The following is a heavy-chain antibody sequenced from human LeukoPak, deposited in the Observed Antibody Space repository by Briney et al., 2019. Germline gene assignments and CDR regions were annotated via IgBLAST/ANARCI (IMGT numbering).Heavy chain of an antibody. CDR1: GYTFTSYG. V-gene: IGHV1-3*01. CDR2: INAGNGNT. J-gene: IGHJ4*02. D-gene: IGHD3-9*01. Sequence: WASVKVSCKASGYTFTSYGISWVRQAPGQGLEWMGWINAGNGNTKYSQKFQGRVTITRDTSASTAYVELSSLRSEDTAVYYCARTELVWYYFDYWGQGTLVTVSS. CDR3: ARTELVWYYFDY.